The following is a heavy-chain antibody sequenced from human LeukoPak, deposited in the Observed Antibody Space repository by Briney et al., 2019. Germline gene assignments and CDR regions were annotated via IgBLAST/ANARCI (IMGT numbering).Heavy chain of an antibody. D-gene: IGHD5-24*01. Sequence: SETLPLTCAVYGGSFSGYYWSWIRQPPGKGLEWIGEINHSGSTNYNPSLKSRVTISVDTSKNQFSLKLSSVTAADTAVYYCAIAVEMATTRFDYWGQGTLVTVSS. CDR1: GGSFSGYY. V-gene: IGHV4-34*01. J-gene: IGHJ4*02. CDR2: INHSGST. CDR3: AIAVEMATTRFDY.